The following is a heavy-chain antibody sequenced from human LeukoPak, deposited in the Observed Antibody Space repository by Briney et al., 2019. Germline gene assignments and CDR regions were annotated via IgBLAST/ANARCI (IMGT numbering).Heavy chain of an antibody. Sequence: SETLSLTCTVSGGSISSYYWSWIRQPAGKGLEWIGRIYTSGSTNYNPSLKSRVTMSVGTSKNQFSLKLSSVTAADTAVYYCARSYYDYVWGSYRHFYFDYWGQGTLVTVSS. CDR1: GGSISSYY. CDR2: IYTSGST. CDR3: ARSYYDYVWGSYRHFYFDY. V-gene: IGHV4-4*07. J-gene: IGHJ4*02. D-gene: IGHD3-16*02.